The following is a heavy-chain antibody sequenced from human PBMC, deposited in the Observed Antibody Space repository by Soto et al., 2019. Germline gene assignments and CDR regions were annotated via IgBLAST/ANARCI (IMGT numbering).Heavy chain of an antibody. V-gene: IGHV4-39*01. Sequence: QLQLQESGPGLVKPSETLSLTCTFSGGSISSSSYYWGWIRQPPGKGLEWIGSIYYSGSTYYNPSLKSRVTISVDTSKNQFSLKLSSVTAADTAVYYCARSHVDIVANWGQGTLVTVSS. CDR1: GGSISSSSYY. CDR2: IYYSGST. CDR3: ARSHVDIVAN. D-gene: IGHD5-12*01. J-gene: IGHJ4*02.